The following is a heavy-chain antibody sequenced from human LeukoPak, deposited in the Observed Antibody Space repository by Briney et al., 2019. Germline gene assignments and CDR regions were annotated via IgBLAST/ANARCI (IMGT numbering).Heavy chain of an antibody. CDR1: GGTFSSYA. J-gene: IGHJ6*03. CDR2: IIPIFGTA. Sequence: SVKVSCKASGGTFSSYAISWVRQAPGQGLEWMGRIIPIFGTANYAQKFQGRVTITTDESTSTAYMELSSLRSEDTAVYYCAREIAAAGEYYYYCMDVWGKGTTVTVSS. V-gene: IGHV1-69*05. CDR3: AREIAAAGEYYYYCMDV. D-gene: IGHD6-13*01.